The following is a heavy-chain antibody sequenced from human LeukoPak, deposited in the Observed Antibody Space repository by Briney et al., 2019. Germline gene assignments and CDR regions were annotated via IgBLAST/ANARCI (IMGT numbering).Heavy chain of an antibody. J-gene: IGHJ4*02. CDR2: IIPIFGTA. Sequence: SVEVSCKASGGTFSSYAISWVRQAPGQGLEWMGGIIPIFGTANYAQKFQGRVTITTDESTSTAYMELSSLRSEDTAVYYCAREAHTVGNYYDSSGYYPLRYWGQGTLVTVSS. V-gene: IGHV1-69*05. D-gene: IGHD3-22*01. CDR3: AREAHTVGNYYDSSGYYPLRY. CDR1: GGTFSSYA.